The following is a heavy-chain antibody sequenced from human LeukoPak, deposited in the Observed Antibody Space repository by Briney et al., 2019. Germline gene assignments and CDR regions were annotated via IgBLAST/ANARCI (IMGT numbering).Heavy chain of an antibody. CDR2: IYYSGST. V-gene: IGHV4-39*01. J-gene: IGHJ2*01. CDR1: GGSISSSSYY. Sequence: SETLSLTCTVSGGSISSSSYYWGLIRQPPGKWLEWIGSIYYSGSTYYNPSLKSRVTISVDTSKNQFSLKLSSVTAADTAVYYCATLIHSPGLYRYWYFDLWGRGTLVTVSS. CDR3: ATLIHSPGLYRYWYFDL. D-gene: IGHD1-14*01.